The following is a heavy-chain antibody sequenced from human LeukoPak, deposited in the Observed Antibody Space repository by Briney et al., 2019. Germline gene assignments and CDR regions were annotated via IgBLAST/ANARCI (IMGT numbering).Heavy chain of an antibody. CDR1: GGSVSSGSYY. J-gene: IGHJ5*02. CDR3: AISSGYSYGYNWFDP. CDR2: INHSGST. V-gene: IGHV4-39*07. D-gene: IGHD5-18*01. Sequence: SETLSLTCTVSGGSVSSGSYYWSWIRQPPGKGLEWIGEINHSGSTNYNPSLKSRVTISVDTSKNQFSLKLSSVTAADTAVYYCAISSGYSYGYNWFDPWGQGTLVTVSS.